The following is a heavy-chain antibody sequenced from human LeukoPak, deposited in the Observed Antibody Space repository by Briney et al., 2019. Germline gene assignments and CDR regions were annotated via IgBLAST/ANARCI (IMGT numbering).Heavy chain of an antibody. CDR3: ARRERSGGSWNHAFDI. Sequence: ASVKVSCKASGYTFTGYYMHWVRQAPGQGLEWMGWIDPNSGGTNYAQKFQGRVTMTRDTSISTAYMELSRLRSDDTAVYYCARRERSGGSWNHAFDIWGQGTMVTVSS. CDR2: IDPNSGGT. D-gene: IGHD2-15*01. J-gene: IGHJ3*02. CDR1: GYTFTGYY. V-gene: IGHV1-2*02.